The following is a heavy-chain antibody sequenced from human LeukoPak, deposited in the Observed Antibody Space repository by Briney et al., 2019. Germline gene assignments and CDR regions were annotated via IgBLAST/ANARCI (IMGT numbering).Heavy chain of an antibody. J-gene: IGHJ5*02. V-gene: IGHV1-69*05. D-gene: IGHD3-3*01. CDR1: GGTFSSYA. CDR3: ARTPITISPYNWFDP. Sequence: SVKVSCKASGGTFSSYAISWVRQAPGQGLEWMGRIIPIFGTANYAQKFQGKVTITTDESTSTAYMELSSLRSEDTAVYYCARTPITISPYNWFDPWGQGTLVTVSS. CDR2: IIPIFGTA.